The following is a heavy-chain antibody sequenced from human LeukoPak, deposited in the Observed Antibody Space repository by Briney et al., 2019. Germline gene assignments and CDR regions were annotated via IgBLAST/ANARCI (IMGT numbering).Heavy chain of an antibody. CDR1: GGSISSDNYS. V-gene: IGHV4-61*02. Sequence: PSETLSLTCTVSGGSISSDNYSWSWIRQPAGKGLEWIGRVYTSGSTNYNPSLKSRVTISVDTSKNQFSLKLSSVTAADTAVYYCASLKGRLNRYCSGGSCRGGTNWFDPWGQGTLVTVSS. D-gene: IGHD2-15*01. J-gene: IGHJ5*02. CDR3: ASLKGRLNRYCSGGSCRGGTNWFDP. CDR2: VYTSGST.